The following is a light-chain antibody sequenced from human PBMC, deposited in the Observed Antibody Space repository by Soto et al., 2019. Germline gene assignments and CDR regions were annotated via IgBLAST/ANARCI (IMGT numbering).Light chain of an antibody. J-gene: IGLJ2*01. CDR3: SSYTSSTTLDVV. CDR1: SSDVGGHNY. CDR2: EVT. V-gene: IGLV2-14*01. Sequence: SFLTQPASVSGSPGQSITISCAGTSSDVGGHNYVSWYQQHPCAAPKLMIYEVTPRPSGVSNRFSGSKSGNTASLTISGLQAEDEADYYCSSYTSSTTLDVVFGGGTKLTVL.